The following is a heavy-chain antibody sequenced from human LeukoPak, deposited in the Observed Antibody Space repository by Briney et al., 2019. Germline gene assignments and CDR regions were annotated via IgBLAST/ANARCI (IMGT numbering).Heavy chain of an antibody. CDR2: INPSGGST. Sequence: ASVKVSCKASGYTFTSYYMHWVRQAPGQGLEWMGIINPSGGSTSYAQKFQGRVTMTRDTSTSTVYMELSSLRSEDTAVYYCARVRVGKMYYYGSGRPYYYYYMDVWGKGTTVTVSS. CDR1: GYTFTSYY. D-gene: IGHD3-10*01. V-gene: IGHV1-46*01. CDR3: ARVRVGKMYYYGSGRPYYYYYMDV. J-gene: IGHJ6*03.